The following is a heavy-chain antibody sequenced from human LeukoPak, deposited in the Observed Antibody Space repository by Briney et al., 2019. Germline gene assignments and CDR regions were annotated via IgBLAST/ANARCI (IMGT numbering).Heavy chain of an antibody. CDR1: GFTFNNYA. V-gene: IGHV3-23*01. D-gene: IGHD4-17*01. CDR2: ISGSGGST. CDR3: AKGIDYGDYVLAY. Sequence: GGSLRLSCAASGFTFNNYAMSWVRQAPGKGLEWVSAISGSGGSTYYADSVKGRFTISRDNSKNTLYLQMNSLRAEDTAVYYCAKGIDYGDYVLAYWGQGTLVTVSS. J-gene: IGHJ4*02.